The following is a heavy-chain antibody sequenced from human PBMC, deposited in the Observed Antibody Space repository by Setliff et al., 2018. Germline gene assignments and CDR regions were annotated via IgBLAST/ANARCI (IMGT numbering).Heavy chain of an antibody. D-gene: IGHD3-10*01. CDR1: GGSVSNSGFF. CDR2: IYDSGSS. Sequence: SETLSLTCTVSGGSVSNSGFFWGWLRQAPGKGLEWIGNIYDSGSSNYNASLKSRLIITRDTSKNQISLKLTSVTAADTAVYYCARGYGSGSYYKGYSYFMDVWGKGTTVTVSS. V-gene: IGHV4-39*01. CDR3: ARGYGSGSYYKGYSYFMDV. J-gene: IGHJ6*03.